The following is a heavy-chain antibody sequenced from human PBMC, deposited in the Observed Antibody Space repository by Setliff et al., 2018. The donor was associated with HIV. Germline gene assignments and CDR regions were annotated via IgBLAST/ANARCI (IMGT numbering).Heavy chain of an antibody. D-gene: IGHD3-16*02. Sequence: VASVKVSCKTSGYASTYYYIHWVRQAPGQGLEWLGTLNPNGGSTTYAQKFQGRVTMTRDTSTSTVYMELRSLRSEDTAVYYCARVQTVIPPSFDHWGQGTLVTVS. V-gene: IGHV1-46*01. CDR3: ARVQTVIPPSFDH. J-gene: IGHJ4*02. CDR1: GYASTYYY. CDR2: LNPNGGST.